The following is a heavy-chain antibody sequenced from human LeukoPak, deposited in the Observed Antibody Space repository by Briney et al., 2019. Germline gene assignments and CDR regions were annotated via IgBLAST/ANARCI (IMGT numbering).Heavy chain of an antibody. D-gene: IGHD1-26*01. CDR1: GGSISSGSYY. V-gene: IGHV4-61*10. Sequence: SETLSLTCTVSGGSISSGSYYWSWIRQPAGKGLEWIGYIYYSGSTNYNPSLKSRVTISVDTSKNQFSLKLSSVTAADTAVYYCARDRSPPLAFDIWGQGTMVTVSS. CDR2: IYYSGST. CDR3: ARDRSPPLAFDI. J-gene: IGHJ3*02.